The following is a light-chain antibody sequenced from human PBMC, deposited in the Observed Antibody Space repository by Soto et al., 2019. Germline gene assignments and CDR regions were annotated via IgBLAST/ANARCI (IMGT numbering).Light chain of an antibody. CDR3: SSYRSNITQV. Sequence: QSALTQPASVSGSPGQSITISCTGTNSDIGGYNYVSWYQQHPGKAPKLMIYDVRNRPSGVSNRFSGSKSGNTASLTISGLQAEDEADYYCSSYRSNITQVFGGGTKLTVL. J-gene: IGLJ2*01. CDR2: DVR. CDR1: NSDIGGYNY. V-gene: IGLV2-14*03.